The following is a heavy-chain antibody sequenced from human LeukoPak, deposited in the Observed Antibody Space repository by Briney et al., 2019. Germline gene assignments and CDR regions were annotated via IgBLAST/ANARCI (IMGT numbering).Heavy chain of an antibody. CDR1: AFSLNAYN. CDR2: ISYTGTYK. CDR3: TRVAQSGPTGWFDP. D-gene: IGHD1-1*01. J-gene: IGHJ5*02. Sequence: PGGSLRLSCAASAFSLNAYNMNWLRQAPGKGLEWVSSISYTGTYKYYADSVKGRFTISRDNPGNVVYLQMDSLRAEDTAVYYCTRVAQSGPTGWFDPWGQGTLVTVSS. V-gene: IGHV3-21*01.